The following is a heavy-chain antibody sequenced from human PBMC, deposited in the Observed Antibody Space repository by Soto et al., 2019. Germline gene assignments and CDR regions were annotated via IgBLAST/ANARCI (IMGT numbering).Heavy chain of an antibody. V-gene: IGHV1-2*02. Sequence: ASVKVSCKASGYTFTGYYMHWVRQAPGQGLEWMGWINPNSGGTNYAQKFQGRVTMTRDTIYLQMDSLRADDTALYYCAKDRRAGGNYGFYFEHWGHGTLVTVSS. D-gene: IGHD4-17*01. CDR1: GYTFTGYY. J-gene: IGHJ5*02. CDR3: AKDRRAGGNYGFYFEH. CDR2: INPNSGGT.